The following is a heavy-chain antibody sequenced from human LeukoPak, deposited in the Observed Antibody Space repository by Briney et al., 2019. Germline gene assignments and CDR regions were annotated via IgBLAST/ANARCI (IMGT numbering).Heavy chain of an antibody. J-gene: IGHJ4*02. Sequence: PSETLSLTCTVSGGSISSYYWSWIRQPPGKGLEWIGYIYYSGSTNYNPSLKSRVTISVDTSKNQFSLELSSVTAADTAVYYCARAPGYSNSLDYWGQGTLVTVSS. V-gene: IGHV4-59*08. CDR3: ARAPGYSNSLDY. D-gene: IGHD4-11*01. CDR1: GGSISSYY. CDR2: IYYSGST.